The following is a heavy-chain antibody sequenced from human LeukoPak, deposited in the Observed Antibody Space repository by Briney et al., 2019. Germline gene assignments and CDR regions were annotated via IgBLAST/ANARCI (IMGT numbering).Heavy chain of an antibody. J-gene: IGHJ4*02. CDR1: GFTFSNYG. Sequence: GRSLRLSCAVSGFTFSNYGMHWVRQAPGKGLEWVSMIWHDGNNKYYEDSVKGRFTISRANSKNTLYLQMNSLRAEDTAVYYCARGDPQDYWGQGTLVIVSS. V-gene: IGHV3-33*01. CDR2: IWHDGNNK. CDR3: ARGDPQDY.